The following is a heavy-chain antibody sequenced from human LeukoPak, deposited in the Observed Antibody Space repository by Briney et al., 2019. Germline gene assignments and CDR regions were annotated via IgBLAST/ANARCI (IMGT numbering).Heavy chain of an antibody. V-gene: IGHV1-69*13. CDR2: IIPIFGTA. D-gene: IGHD3-22*01. Sequence: GASVKVSCKASGGTFSSYAISWVRQAPGQGLEWMGGIIPIFGTANYAQKFQGRVTITADESTNTAYMELSSLRSEDTAVYYCASCGYYYDSSGYPLNYYYMDVWGKGTTVTISS. CDR3: ASCGYYYDSSGYPLNYYYMDV. CDR1: GGTFSSYA. J-gene: IGHJ6*03.